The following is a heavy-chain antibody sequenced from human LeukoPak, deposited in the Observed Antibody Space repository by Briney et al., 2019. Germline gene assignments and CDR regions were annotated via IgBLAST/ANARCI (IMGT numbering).Heavy chain of an antibody. Sequence: AGGSLRLSCAASGFIFSNYSMNWVRQAPGKGLEWVSYISGSGSTTSYADSVKGRFTISRDNAKNSLYLQMNSLRAEDTAVYYCARLGGTLGYWGQGTLVTVSS. V-gene: IGHV3-48*04. CDR1: GFIFSNYS. D-gene: IGHD3-3*01. CDR3: ARLGGTLGY. CDR2: ISGSGSTT. J-gene: IGHJ4*02.